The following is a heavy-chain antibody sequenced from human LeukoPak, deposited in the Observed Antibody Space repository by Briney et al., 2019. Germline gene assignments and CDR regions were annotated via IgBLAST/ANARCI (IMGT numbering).Heavy chain of an antibody. CDR1: GFTFSSYA. CDR3: AKDGYCSGGSCSFDAFDI. J-gene: IGHJ3*02. D-gene: IGHD2-15*01. Sequence: PGGSLRLSCAASGFTFSSYAMSWVRQAPGKGLEWVSAISGSGGSTYFADSVEGRFTISRDNSKNTLSLQMNSLRAEDTAVYYCAKDGYCSGGSCSFDAFDIWGQGTMVTVSS. V-gene: IGHV3-23*01. CDR2: ISGSGGST.